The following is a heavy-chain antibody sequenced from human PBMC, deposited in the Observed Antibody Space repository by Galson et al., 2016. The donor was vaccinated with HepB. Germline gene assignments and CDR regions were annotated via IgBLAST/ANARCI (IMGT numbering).Heavy chain of an antibody. Sequence: SLRLSCATSGFSFNNIAMSWVRQAPGKGLEWVSALIATSVRTYYSDSVKDRFTISRDISKNTLSLHMTSLRVEDTAVYYCAKVGDSSWFDSWGQGTLVTVSS. J-gene: IGHJ5*01. CDR2: LIATSVRT. V-gene: IGHV3-23*01. CDR1: GFSFNNIA. CDR3: AKVGDSSWFDS. D-gene: IGHD6-13*01.